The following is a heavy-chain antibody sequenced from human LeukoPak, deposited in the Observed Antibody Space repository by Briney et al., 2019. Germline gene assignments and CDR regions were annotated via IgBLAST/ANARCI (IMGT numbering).Heavy chain of an antibody. Sequence: PSETLSLTCAVYGGSFSGYSWTWIRQPPGKGLEWIGEINHSGTTDYNPSLQSRVTISLDTSRNQFSLKLNSVTAADTAVYYCAKSNGYGLVDIWGQGTMVTVSS. J-gene: IGHJ3*02. CDR1: GGSFSGYS. V-gene: IGHV4-34*01. CDR2: INHSGTT. CDR3: AKSNGYGLVDI. D-gene: IGHD3-10*01.